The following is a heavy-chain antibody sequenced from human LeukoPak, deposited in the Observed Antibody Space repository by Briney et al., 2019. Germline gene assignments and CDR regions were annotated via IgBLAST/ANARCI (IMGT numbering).Heavy chain of an antibody. CDR1: GFTVRSNY. J-gene: IGHJ4*02. CDR3: ARSGITPLNY. CDR2: IKQDGSEK. Sequence: GGSLRLSCAASGFTVRSNYMSWVRQAPGKGLEWVANIKQDGSEKYYVDSVKGRFTISRDNAKNSLYLQMNSLRAEDTAVYYCARSGITPLNYWGQGTLVTVSS. V-gene: IGHV3-7*01. D-gene: IGHD1-14*01.